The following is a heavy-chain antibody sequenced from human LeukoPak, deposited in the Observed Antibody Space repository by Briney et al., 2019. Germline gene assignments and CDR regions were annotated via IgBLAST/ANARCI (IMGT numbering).Heavy chain of an antibody. Sequence: GSLRLSCVASGFTFSSYEMSWVRQAPGKGLEWVSYISSSGATIYYADSVKGRFTISRDNAKNSLYLQMNSLRAEDTAVYYCMRDLGGYYGFRWGQGTLVTVSS. CDR2: ISSSGATI. V-gene: IGHV3-48*03. D-gene: IGHD3-10*01. CDR1: GFTFSSYE. J-gene: IGHJ4*02. CDR3: MRDLGGYYGFR.